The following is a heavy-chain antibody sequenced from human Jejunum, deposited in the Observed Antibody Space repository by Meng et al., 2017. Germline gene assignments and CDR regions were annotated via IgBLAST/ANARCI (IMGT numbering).Heavy chain of an antibody. J-gene: IGHJ4*02. CDR3: TRGYYYGSGSWSPSQYYFDY. CDR2: IRSSSSSI. V-gene: IGHV3-21*01. D-gene: IGHD3-10*01. CDR1: GFTFSDYS. Sequence: GESLKISCAASGFTFSDYSMNWVRQAPGKGLEWVSFIRSSSSSIYYGDSMKGRITISRDNAKNSLYLQMNSLRAEDTAVYYCTRGYYYGSGSWSPSQYYFDYWGQGMLVTVSS.